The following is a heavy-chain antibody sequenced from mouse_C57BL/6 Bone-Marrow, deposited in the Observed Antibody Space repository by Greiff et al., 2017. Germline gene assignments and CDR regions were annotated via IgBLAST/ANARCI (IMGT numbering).Heavy chain of an antibody. Sequence: VQLQQPGAELVRPGTSVKLSCKASGYTFTSYWMHWVKQRPGQGLEWIGVIDPSDSYTNYNQKFKGKATLTVDTSSSTAYMQLSSLTSEDSAVYYCARGYYGPDYWGQGTTLTVSS. J-gene: IGHJ2*01. V-gene: IGHV1-59*01. CDR1: GYTFTSYW. CDR3: ARGYYGPDY. CDR2: IDPSDSYT. D-gene: IGHD1-1*01.